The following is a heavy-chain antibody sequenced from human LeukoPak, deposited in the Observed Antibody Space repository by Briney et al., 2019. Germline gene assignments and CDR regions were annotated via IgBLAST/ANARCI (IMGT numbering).Heavy chain of an antibody. V-gene: IGHV3-43*02. J-gene: IGHJ4*02. D-gene: IGHD6-13*01. CDR2: ISGVGGST. Sequence: PGGSLRLSCAASGFTFDDYAMHWVRQAPGKGLEWVSRISGVGGSTYYADSVKGRFSISRDKSKNSLYLQMNSLRTEDTGLYYCAKAKGQQLVDWGQGTLVTVSS. CDR1: GFTFDDYA. CDR3: AKAKGQQLVD.